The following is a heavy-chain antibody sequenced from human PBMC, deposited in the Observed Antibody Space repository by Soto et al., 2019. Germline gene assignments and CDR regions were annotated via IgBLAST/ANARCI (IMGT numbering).Heavy chain of an antibody. Sequence: GASVKVSCKASGGTFSSYTISWVRQAPGQGLEWMGRIIPILGIANYGQKFQGRVTITADKSTSTAYMELSSLRSEDTAVYYCASVSYGDYVWYFQHWGQGTLVTVSS. CDR2: IIPILGIA. CDR3: ASVSYGDYVWYFQH. CDR1: GGTFSSYT. J-gene: IGHJ1*01. V-gene: IGHV1-69*02. D-gene: IGHD4-17*01.